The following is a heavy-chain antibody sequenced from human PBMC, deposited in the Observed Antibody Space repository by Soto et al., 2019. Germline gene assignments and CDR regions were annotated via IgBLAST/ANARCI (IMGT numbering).Heavy chain of an antibody. D-gene: IGHD6-6*01. CDR2: INWNGGST. Sequence: GGSLRLSCAASGFTFDDYGMSWVRQAPGKGLEWVSGINWNGGSTGYADSVKGRFTISRDNAKNSLYLQMNSLRAEDTALYYCASWGTSIAARPSCYYYYGMDVWGQGTTVTVSS. J-gene: IGHJ6*02. CDR3: ASWGTSIAARPSCYYYYGMDV. CDR1: GFTFDDYG. V-gene: IGHV3-20*04.